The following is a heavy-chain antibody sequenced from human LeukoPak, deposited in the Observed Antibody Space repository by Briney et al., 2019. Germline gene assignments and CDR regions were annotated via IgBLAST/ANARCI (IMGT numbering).Heavy chain of an antibody. CDR3: ARFVVVIAGDY. J-gene: IGHJ4*01. CDR1: GFTLSNYW. Sequence: HPGGSLRLSCPASGFTLSNYWMHWVRQAPGKGLVWVARLHSNGAFTTYADSVKGRFTISRDTAKNTLYLQMNSLRVEDTAVYYCARFVVVIAGDYWGQGTLVTVSS. D-gene: IGHD2-21*01. V-gene: IGHV3-74*01. CDR2: LHSNGAFT.